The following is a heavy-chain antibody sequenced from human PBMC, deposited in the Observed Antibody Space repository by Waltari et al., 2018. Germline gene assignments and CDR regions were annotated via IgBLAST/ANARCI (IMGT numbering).Heavy chain of an antibody. J-gene: IGHJ4*02. CDR3: ARATYYDFSSGYSFDN. D-gene: IGHD3-3*01. CDR1: GGSISNYY. CDR2: ISSSGQT. Sequence: QVQLQESGPGLVKPSETLSLTCSVSGGSISNYYWNWIRHTPGKGLEWFGYISSSGQTSYNPSLKSRVSVSLDTSKTRFSLRLSSVTAADTAVYYCARATYYDFSSGYSFDNWGQGTLVTVSS. V-gene: IGHV4-59*01.